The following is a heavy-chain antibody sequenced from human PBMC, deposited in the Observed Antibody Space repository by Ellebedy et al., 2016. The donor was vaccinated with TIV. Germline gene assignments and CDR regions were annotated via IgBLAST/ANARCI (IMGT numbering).Heavy chain of an antibody. D-gene: IGHD2-21*02. CDR3: ALILIHCEGDSCYSLSGWFDP. V-gene: IGHV1-24*01. CDR2: FVPEDGET. J-gene: IGHJ5*02. Sequence: ASVKVSCKVSGYTHTDLSIHWVRQLPGRGLEWMGGFVPEDGETIYAQKFHGRVTMTQDTSTDTGYMELRGLDSEDTAVYYCALILIHCEGDSCYSLSGWFDPWGQGTLVTVSS. CDR1: GYTHTDLS.